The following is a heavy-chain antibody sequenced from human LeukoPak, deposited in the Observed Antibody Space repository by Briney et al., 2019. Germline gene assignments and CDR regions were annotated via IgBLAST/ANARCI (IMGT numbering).Heavy chain of an antibody. CDR3: ARRRRLGELSVYYYYYYMDV. Sequence: GGSLRLSCAVSGFTFDDYGMSWVRQAPGKGLEWVSGINWNGGSTGYADSVKGRFTISRDNAKNSLYLQMNSLRAEDTALYYCARRRRLGELSVYYYYYYMDVWGKGTTVTVSS. CDR2: INWNGGST. V-gene: IGHV3-20*04. J-gene: IGHJ6*03. D-gene: IGHD3-16*02. CDR1: GFTFDDYG.